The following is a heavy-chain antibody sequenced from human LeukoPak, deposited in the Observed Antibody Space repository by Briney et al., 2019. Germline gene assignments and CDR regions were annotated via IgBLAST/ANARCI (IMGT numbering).Heavy chain of an antibody. CDR2: INHSGST. Sequence: PSETLSLTCAVYGGSFSGYYWSWIRQPPGKGLEWIGEINHSGSTNYNPSLKSRVTISVDTSKNQFSLKLSSVTAADTAVYYCASAIAARFAFDIWGQGTMVTVS. V-gene: IGHV4-34*01. D-gene: IGHD6-6*01. CDR3: ASAIAARFAFDI. J-gene: IGHJ3*02. CDR1: GGSFSGYY.